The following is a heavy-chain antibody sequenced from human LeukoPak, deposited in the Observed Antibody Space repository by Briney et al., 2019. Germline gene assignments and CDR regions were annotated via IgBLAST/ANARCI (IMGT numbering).Heavy chain of an antibody. Sequence: PGGSLRLSCAASGFTFSSYWMSWVRQAPGKGLEWVANIKQDGSEKYYVDSVKGRFTISRDNAKNSLYLQMNSLRAEDTAVYYCARGVADYVWGSYRHNWFDPWGQGTLVTVSS. J-gene: IGHJ5*02. V-gene: IGHV3-7*01. D-gene: IGHD3-16*02. CDR3: ARGVADYVWGSYRHNWFDP. CDR2: IKQDGSEK. CDR1: GFTFSSYW.